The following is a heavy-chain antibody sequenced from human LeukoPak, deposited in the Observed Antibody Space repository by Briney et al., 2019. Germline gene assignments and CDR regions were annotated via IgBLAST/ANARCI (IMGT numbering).Heavy chain of an antibody. CDR2: IYHSGST. CDR1: GGSISSGGYS. J-gene: IGHJ4*02. Sequence: SQTLSLTCAVSGGSISSGGYSWSWIRQPPGKGLEWIGYIYHSGSTYYNPSLKSRVTISVDRSKNQFSLKLSSVTAADPAVYYCARGGDFDYWGQGTLVTVSS. CDR3: ARGGDFDY. D-gene: IGHD3-16*01. V-gene: IGHV4-30-2*01.